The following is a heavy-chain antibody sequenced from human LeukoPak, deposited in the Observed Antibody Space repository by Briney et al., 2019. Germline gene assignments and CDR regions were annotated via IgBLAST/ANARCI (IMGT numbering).Heavy chain of an antibody. D-gene: IGHD6-13*01. CDR1: GLYFSSYA. V-gene: IGHV3-23*01. CDR3: AKGQQLDTFDY. J-gene: IGHJ4*02. CDR2: ISGSGGST. Sequence: PGGSLRLSCAVSGLYFSSYAMNWVRQAPGKGLEWVSAISGSGGSTYYADSVKGRFTISRDNSKNTLYLQMNSLRAEDTAVYYCAKGQQLDTFDYWGQGTLVTVSS.